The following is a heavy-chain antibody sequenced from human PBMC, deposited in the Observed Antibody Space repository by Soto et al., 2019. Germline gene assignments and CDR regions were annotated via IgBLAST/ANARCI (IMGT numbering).Heavy chain of an antibody. J-gene: IGHJ4*02. D-gene: IGHD3-3*01. V-gene: IGHV3-7*03. Sequence: EVLVVESGGGLVQPGGSLRLSCAVSGFTFSGGYWMKWVRQAPGKGLEWVATIKEEARETYDVGSVKGGFTLSRDSAQNSLYLQMNSMRVEDTAVYYCASTRGYWGQGTLVTVSS. CDR2: IKEEARET. CDR3: ASTRGY. CDR1: GFTFSGGYW.